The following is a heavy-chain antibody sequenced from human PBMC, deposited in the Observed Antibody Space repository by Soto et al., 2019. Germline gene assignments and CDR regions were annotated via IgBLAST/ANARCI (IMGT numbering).Heavy chain of an antibody. D-gene: IGHD6-13*01. Sequence: PSETLSLTCTVSGGSIRDYYWGWIRQSPGKGLEWIGYIYYTGTTKYNPSLKSRVTISVDTSKNQFSLKLSSVTAADTAVYYCARRYSSSFDFWGQGTLVTVSS. CDR3: ARRYSSSFDF. CDR2: IYYTGTT. V-gene: IGHV4-59*08. CDR1: GGSIRDYY. J-gene: IGHJ4*02.